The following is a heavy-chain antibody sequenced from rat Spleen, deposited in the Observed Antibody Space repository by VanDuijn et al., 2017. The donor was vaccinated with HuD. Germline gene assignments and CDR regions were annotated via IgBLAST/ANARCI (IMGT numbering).Heavy chain of an antibody. CDR3: ATAGTRVSRFAY. CDR2: ISPSGGST. V-gene: IGHV5S23*01. CDR1: GFTFSDYA. D-gene: IGHD1-4*01. J-gene: IGHJ3*01. Sequence: EVQLVESGGGLLQPGRSLKLSCAASGFTFSDYAMAWVRQAPKKGLEWVATISPSGGSTHYGDSVKGRFTISRDHAKNTLYLQMDSLRSEDTATYHCATAGTRVSRFAYWGQGTLVTVSS.